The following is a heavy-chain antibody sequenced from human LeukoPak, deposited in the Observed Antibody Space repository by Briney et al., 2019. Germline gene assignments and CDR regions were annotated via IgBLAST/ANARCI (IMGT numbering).Heavy chain of an antibody. Sequence: GRSLRLSCAASGFTFSNAWMNWVRQAPGKGLEWVGRIKSKTDGGTTDYAAPVKGRFTISRDDSKNTLYLQMNSLKTEDTAVYYCTTDLGARDAFDIWGQGTMVTVSS. J-gene: IGHJ3*02. D-gene: IGHD1-26*01. CDR3: TTDLGARDAFDI. V-gene: IGHV3-15*07. CDR2: IKSKTDGGTT. CDR1: GFTFSNAW.